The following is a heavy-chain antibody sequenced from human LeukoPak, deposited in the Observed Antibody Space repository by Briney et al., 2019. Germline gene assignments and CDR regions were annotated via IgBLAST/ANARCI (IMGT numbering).Heavy chain of an antibody. CDR1: GYTFTSYD. Sequence: ASVKVSCKASGYTFTSYDINWVRQATGQGLEWMGWMNPNSGNTGYAQKFQGRVTMTRDTSTSTVYMELSSLRSEDTAVYYCARESRSDSSGWYDAHYFDYWGQGTLVTVSS. J-gene: IGHJ4*02. CDR2: MNPNSGNT. D-gene: IGHD6-19*01. V-gene: IGHV1-8*01. CDR3: ARESRSDSSGWYDAHYFDY.